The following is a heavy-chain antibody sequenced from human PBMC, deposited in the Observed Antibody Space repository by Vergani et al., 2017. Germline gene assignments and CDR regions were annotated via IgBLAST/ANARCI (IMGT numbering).Heavy chain of an antibody. J-gene: IGHJ4*02. D-gene: IGHD3/OR15-3a*01. CDR2: IYYSGST. V-gene: IGHV4-39*07. Sequence: QLQLQESGPGLVKPSETVSLTCTVSGGSISSRSYYWGWIRQPPGKGLEWIGSIYYSGSTNYNPSLKSRVTISVDTSKNQFSLKLSSGTAADTAVYYCARARDWGGYFDYWGQGTLVTVSS. CDR3: ARARDWGGYFDY. CDR1: GGSISSRSYY.